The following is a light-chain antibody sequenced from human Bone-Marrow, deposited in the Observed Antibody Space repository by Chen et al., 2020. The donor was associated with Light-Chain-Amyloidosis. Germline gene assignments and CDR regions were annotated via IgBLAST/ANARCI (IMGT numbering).Light chain of an antibody. V-gene: IGLV2-23*02. CDR1: SSDAGSFNL. CDR3: CSYAGSNTYV. J-gene: IGLJ1*01. Sequence: QSPLTQPASASGSPGQSITISCNGTSSDAGSFNLVSWYQQHPGKAPKLMIYEVNKRPSGVSNRFAGSKSGNTASLTISGLQAEDEADYYCCSYAGSNTYVFGTETKVTVL. CDR2: EVN.